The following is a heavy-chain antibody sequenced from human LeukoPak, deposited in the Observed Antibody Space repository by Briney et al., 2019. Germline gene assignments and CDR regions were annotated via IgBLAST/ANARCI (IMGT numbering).Heavy chain of an antibody. V-gene: IGHV3-48*03. CDR3: ARDESSSWSNANWFDP. CDR2: INTSGSTI. Sequence: PGGSLRLSCAASGFTFSSYEMNWVRQAPGKGLEWVSSINTSGSTIYYADSVKGRFTISRDNAKNSLYLQMHSLRAEDTAVYYCARDESSSWSNANWFDPWGQGTLVTVSS. J-gene: IGHJ5*02. CDR1: GFTFSSYE. D-gene: IGHD6-13*01.